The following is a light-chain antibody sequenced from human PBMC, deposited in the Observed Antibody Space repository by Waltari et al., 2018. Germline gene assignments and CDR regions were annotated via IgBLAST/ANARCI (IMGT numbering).Light chain of an antibody. CDR2: GTF. J-gene: IGKJ4*01. Sequence: EIVLTQSPGTLSLSPGEGATLSCRTSQTIRTTYLAWYQQKPGQAPTLLIYGTFSRATGIPDRFTGSGFGTDFSLTISSVEPEDFATYYCQQYDISPLTFGGGTKVEI. V-gene: IGKV3-20*01. CDR1: QTIRTTY. CDR3: QQYDISPLT.